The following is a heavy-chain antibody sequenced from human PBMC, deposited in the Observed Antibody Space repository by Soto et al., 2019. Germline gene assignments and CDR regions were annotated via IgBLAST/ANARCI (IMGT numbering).Heavy chain of an antibody. CDR2: IWYDGSNK. D-gene: IGHD2-15*01. V-gene: IGHV3-33*01. CDR3: ARGYCSGGSCYSFDYYMDV. J-gene: IGHJ6*03. Sequence: GGSLRLSCAASGFTFSSYGMHWVRQAPGKGLEWVAVIWYDGSNKYYADSVKGRFTISRDNSKNTLYLQMNSLRAEDTAVYYCARGYCSGGSCYSFDYYMDVWGKGTTVTVSS. CDR1: GFTFSSYG.